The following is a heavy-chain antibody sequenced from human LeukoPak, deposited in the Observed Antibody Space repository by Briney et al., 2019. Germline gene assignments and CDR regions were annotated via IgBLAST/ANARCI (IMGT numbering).Heavy chain of an antibody. V-gene: IGHV4-34*01. CDR3: ARGNGVIRQNWFDP. CDR2: INHSGST. CDR1: GGSFSGYY. J-gene: IGHJ5*02. Sequence: PSETLSLTCAVYGGSFSGYYWSWIRQPPGKGLECIGEINHSGSTNYNPSLKSRVTISVDTSKNQFSLKLSSVTAADTAVYYCARGNGVIRQNWFDPWGQGTLVTVSS. D-gene: IGHD3-22*01.